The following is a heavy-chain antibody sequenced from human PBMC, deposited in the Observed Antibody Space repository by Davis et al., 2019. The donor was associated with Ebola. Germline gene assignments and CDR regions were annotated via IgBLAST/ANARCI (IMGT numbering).Heavy chain of an antibody. CDR1: GFALSSDE. J-gene: IGHJ5*02. CDR3: ARDMGGTRNH. V-gene: IGHV3-48*03. CDR2: IDEDNTI. Sequence: PGGSLRLSCAASGFALSSDEINWVRQAPGKGLEWASAIDEDNTIYYADSVKGRFTISRDDAKNSLNLQMDSLRVEDTAIYYCARDMGGTRNHWGQGTLVTVSS. D-gene: IGHD1-26*01.